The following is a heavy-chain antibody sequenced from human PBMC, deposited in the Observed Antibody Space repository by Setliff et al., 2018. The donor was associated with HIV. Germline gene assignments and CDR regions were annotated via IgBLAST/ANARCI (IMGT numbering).Heavy chain of an antibody. CDR1: GYTLTNYD. CDR3: ARDGDYYASGSYLD. D-gene: IGHD3-10*01. J-gene: IGHJ4*02. Sequence: ASVKVSCKASGYTLTNYDINWVRQATGQGLEWMGWIDPNTGGTKYSQKFQGRVTMTRDTSISTAFMELRRLRSDDTAFYYCARDGDYYASGSYLDWGQGTQVTVSS. V-gene: IGHV1-2*02. CDR2: IDPNTGGT.